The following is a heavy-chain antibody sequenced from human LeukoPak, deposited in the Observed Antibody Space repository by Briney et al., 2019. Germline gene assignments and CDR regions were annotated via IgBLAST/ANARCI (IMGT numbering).Heavy chain of an antibody. D-gene: IGHD3-22*01. CDR2: INPSGVTT. J-gene: IGHJ4*02. CDR1: GYTFTSYY. Sequence: ASVEVSCKASGYTFTSYYMHWVRQAPGQGLEWMGIINPSGVTTNYAQKFQGRVTMARDTSTSTVYMELSSLTSEDTAVYYCARDPYDSSGYYYFDYWGQGTLVTVSS. V-gene: IGHV1-46*01. CDR3: ARDPYDSSGYYYFDY.